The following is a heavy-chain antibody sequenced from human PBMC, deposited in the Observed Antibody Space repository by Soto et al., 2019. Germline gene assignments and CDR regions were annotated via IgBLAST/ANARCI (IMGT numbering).Heavy chain of an antibody. J-gene: IGHJ6*02. D-gene: IGHD3-10*01. Sequence: SETLSLTCTVSGDSISNYYWSWIRQPPGKGLEWIGYIYYSGSTNYNPSLKSRVSIPVDTSKNQFSLKLSSVTAADTAVYYCARDGQGGSGSYYNDYYYGMDGWGQGTTVTVSS. CDR1: GDSISNYY. CDR3: ARDGQGGSGSYYNDYYYGMDG. V-gene: IGHV4-59*01. CDR2: IYYSGST.